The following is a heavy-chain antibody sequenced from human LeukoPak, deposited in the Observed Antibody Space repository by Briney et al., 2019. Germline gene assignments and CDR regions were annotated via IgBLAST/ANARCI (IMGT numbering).Heavy chain of an antibody. CDR1: GGSISSYY. Sequence: PSETLSLTCTVSGGSISSYYRSWIRQPPGKGVEWIGYIYYSGSTNYNPSLKSRVTISEDTSKNQFSLKLRSVTAADTAVYYCARDRSSYMDVWGKGTTVTISS. CDR3: ARDRSSYMDV. J-gene: IGHJ6*03. CDR2: IYYSGST. V-gene: IGHV4-59*01. D-gene: IGHD3-10*01.